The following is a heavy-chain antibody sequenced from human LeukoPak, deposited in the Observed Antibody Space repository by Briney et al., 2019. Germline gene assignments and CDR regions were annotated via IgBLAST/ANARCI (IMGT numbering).Heavy chain of an antibody. J-gene: IGHJ4*02. Sequence: GRSLRLSCAASGFTFSSYGMHWVRQAPGKGLEWVAVIWYDGSDKYYADSVRGRFTISRDNSKNTLYLQMNSLRAEDTAVYYCAKDGPLRHSSGYRFDYWGQGTLVTVSS. D-gene: IGHD3-22*01. CDR1: GFTFSSYG. CDR2: IWYDGSDK. V-gene: IGHV3-33*06. CDR3: AKDGPLRHSSGYRFDY.